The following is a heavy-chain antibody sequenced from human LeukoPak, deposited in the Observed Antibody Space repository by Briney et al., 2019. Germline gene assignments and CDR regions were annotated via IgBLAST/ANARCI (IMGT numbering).Heavy chain of an antibody. J-gene: IGHJ4*02. Sequence: RASVKVSCKASGYTFTGYYMHWVRQAPGQGLEWMGWINPNSGGTNYAQKFQGRVTMTRDTSISTAYMELSRLRSDDTAVYYCARDSALLGYCSGGSCYSGFDYWGQGTLVTVSS. CDR1: GYTFTGYY. CDR2: INPNSGGT. CDR3: ARDSALLGYCSGGSCYSGFDY. D-gene: IGHD2-15*01. V-gene: IGHV1-2*02.